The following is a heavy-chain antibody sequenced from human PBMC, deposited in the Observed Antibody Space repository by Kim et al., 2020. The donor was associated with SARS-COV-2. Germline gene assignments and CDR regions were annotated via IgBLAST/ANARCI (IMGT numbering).Heavy chain of an antibody. CDR2: MNDIGSS. Sequence: SETLSLTCTVSGDSMRSYYWSWIRQPPGKGLEWIGYMNDIGSSNYNPSLKSRVSISVDTSKRQISLNLTSVTAADTAVYYCAGHPDYFGSGSFFDYWGQGTLVTVSS. V-gene: IGHV4-59*08. CDR1: GDSMRSYY. J-gene: IGHJ4*02. CDR3: AGHPDYFGSGSFFDY. D-gene: IGHD3-10*01.